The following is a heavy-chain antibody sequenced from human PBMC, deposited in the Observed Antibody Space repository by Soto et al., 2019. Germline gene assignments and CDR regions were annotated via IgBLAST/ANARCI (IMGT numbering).Heavy chain of an antibody. CDR1: GYTFTHFY. V-gene: IGHV1-18*01. J-gene: IGHJ4*02. CDR3: ARDEGVYDILTGYYKAHHFDY. Sequence: QVQLVQSGAEVKKPGDSVKVSCSASGYTFTHFYITWVRQAPGQGLEWMGAISPHNFNTNFAQKFQGRVTLTTDTSTSTADMELRSPRSDDTAVYYCARDEGVYDILTGYYKAHHFDYWGQGVLVTVSS. CDR2: ISPHNFNT. D-gene: IGHD3-9*01.